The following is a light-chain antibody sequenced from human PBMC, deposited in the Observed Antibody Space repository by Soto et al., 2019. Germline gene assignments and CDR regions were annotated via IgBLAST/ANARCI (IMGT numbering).Light chain of an antibody. Sequence: DIQMTQSPASVSASVGDRVTITCRASQVINSCLTWYQQKPGKAPKVLIYIASRLQPGVPSRFSGRGSGTDFSLTISNLQPEDFATYFCQQSKSFPLTFGGGTKVEI. V-gene: IGKV1-12*01. CDR1: QVINSC. CDR3: QQSKSFPLT. J-gene: IGKJ4*01. CDR2: IAS.